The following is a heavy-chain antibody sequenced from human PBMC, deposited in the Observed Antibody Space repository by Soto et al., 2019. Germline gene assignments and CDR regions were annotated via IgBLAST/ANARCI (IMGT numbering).Heavy chain of an antibody. CDR3: ATGPMVRGVLYYYGMDV. CDR2: FDPEDGET. Sequence: ASVKVSCKVSGYTLTELSMHWVRQAPGKGLEWMGGFDPEDGETIYAQKFQGRVTMTEDTSTDTAYMELSGLRSEDTAVYYCATGPMVRGVLYYYGMDVWGQGTTVTVSS. V-gene: IGHV1-24*01. CDR1: GYTLTELS. J-gene: IGHJ6*02. D-gene: IGHD3-10*01.